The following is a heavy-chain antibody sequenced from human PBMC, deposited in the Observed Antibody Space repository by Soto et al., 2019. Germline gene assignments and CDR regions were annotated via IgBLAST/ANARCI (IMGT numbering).Heavy chain of an antibody. V-gene: IGHV1-69*13. CDR3: ARDXTDYDSSGYYEGDWFDP. CDR2: IIPIFGTA. J-gene: IGHJ5*02. CDR1: GGTFSSYA. Sequence: GASVKVSCKASGGTFSSYAISWVRQAPGQGLEWMGGIIPIFGTANYAQKFQGRVTITADESTSTAYMELSSLRSEDTAVYYCARDXTDYDSSGYYEGDWFDPWGQGTLVTVSS. D-gene: IGHD3-22*01.